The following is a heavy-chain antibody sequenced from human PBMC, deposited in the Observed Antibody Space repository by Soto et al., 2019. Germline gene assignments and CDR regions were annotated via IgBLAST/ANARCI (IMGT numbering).Heavy chain of an antibody. CDR2: TYYRSKWYY. CDR3: AGIHSIRSWPLDS. J-gene: IGHJ4*03. Sequence: NRQSPSRGLEWLGRTYYRSKWYYGYALSVKSRITIKADTSKNQFSLQLNSVTPEDAAVYYCAGIHSIRSWPLDSWVQGTPVTVSA. D-gene: IGHD3-22*01. V-gene: IGHV6-1*01.